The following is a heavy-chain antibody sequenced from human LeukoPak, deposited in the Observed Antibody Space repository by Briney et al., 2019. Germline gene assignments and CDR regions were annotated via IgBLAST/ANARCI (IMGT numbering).Heavy chain of an antibody. Sequence: TGGSLRLSCEASGFTFSTYNMNWVRQAPGKGLEWVSSISSSSSYIYYADSVKGRFTISRDNAKNSLYLQMNSLRAEDTAVYYCARDWYYDSSGYYIFGEDAFDIWGQGTMVTVSS. CDR1: GFTFSTYN. CDR2: ISSSSSYI. CDR3: ARDWYYDSSGYYIFGEDAFDI. D-gene: IGHD3-22*01. V-gene: IGHV3-21*01. J-gene: IGHJ3*02.